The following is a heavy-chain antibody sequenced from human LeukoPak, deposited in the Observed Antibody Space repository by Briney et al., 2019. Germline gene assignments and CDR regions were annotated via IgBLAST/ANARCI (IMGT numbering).Heavy chain of an antibody. CDR3: ARGGYCSGGSCSHNWFDP. Sequence: ASVKVSCKASGYTFTSYDINWVRQATGQGLEWMGWMNPNSGNTGYAQKFQGRVTMTRNTSISTAYMELSSLRSEDTAVYYCARGGYCSGGSCSHNWFDPWGQGTLVTVSS. CDR1: GYTFTSYD. J-gene: IGHJ5*02. V-gene: IGHV1-8*01. CDR2: MNPNSGNT. D-gene: IGHD2-15*01.